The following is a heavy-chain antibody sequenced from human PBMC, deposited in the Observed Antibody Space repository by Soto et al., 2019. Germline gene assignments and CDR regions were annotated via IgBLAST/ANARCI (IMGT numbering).Heavy chain of an antibody. Sequence: QVQLVESGGGVVQPGRSLRLSCAASGFTFSSYAMHWVRQAPGKGLEWVAVISYDGSNKYYADSVKGRFTISRDNSKNTLYLQMNSLRAEDTAVYSCARVGTAARRGDFDYWGQGTLVTVSS. CDR1: GFTFSSYA. J-gene: IGHJ4*02. CDR2: ISYDGSNK. V-gene: IGHV3-30-3*01. CDR3: ARVGTAARRGDFDY. D-gene: IGHD6-6*01.